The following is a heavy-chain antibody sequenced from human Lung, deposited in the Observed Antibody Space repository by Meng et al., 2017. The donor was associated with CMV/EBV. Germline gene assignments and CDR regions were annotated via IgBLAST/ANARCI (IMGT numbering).Heavy chain of an antibody. CDR3: ATDTGSH. Sequence: GESLKISCAASGFTFNTYWMTWVRQAPGKGLEWVATLNQDGSQKYYVDAVKGRFTVSKDNAKNSLSLQMSSLRVEDTAVYYCATDTGSHSGQGTLVTVSS. V-gene: IGHV3-7*01. CDR2: LNQDGSQK. CDR1: GFTFNTYW. D-gene: IGHD3-10*01. J-gene: IGHJ4*02.